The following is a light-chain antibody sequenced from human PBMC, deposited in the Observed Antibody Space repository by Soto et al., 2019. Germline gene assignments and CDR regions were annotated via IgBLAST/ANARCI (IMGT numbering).Light chain of an antibody. CDR1: QSVSSK. V-gene: IGKV3-15*01. Sequence: ETVMTQSPATLSVSPGERATLSCRASQSVSSKLAWYQQKPGQAPRLLIYGASTRATGIPARFSGSGSGTEFTFTISSLLSEDVAAYYCQQYNNWPVTFGGGTKVEIK. CDR2: GAS. J-gene: IGKJ4*01. CDR3: QQYNNWPVT.